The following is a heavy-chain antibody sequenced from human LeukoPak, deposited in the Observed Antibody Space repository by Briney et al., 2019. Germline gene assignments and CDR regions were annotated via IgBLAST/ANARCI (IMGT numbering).Heavy chain of an antibody. CDR1: GCIFTSSW. V-gene: IGHV5-51*01. CDR2: IHPRDSDT. CDR3: ASMFYAVAFYI. J-gene: IGHJ3*02. Sequence: GESLKISCQASGCIFTSSWIGWVRPTPGKGLEWVGTIHPRDSDTRFSPSFQGQVTISADKSINTAYRHWSSLRASFTAMYCCASMFYAVAFYISVQGTMVSVSS. D-gene: IGHD3-16*01.